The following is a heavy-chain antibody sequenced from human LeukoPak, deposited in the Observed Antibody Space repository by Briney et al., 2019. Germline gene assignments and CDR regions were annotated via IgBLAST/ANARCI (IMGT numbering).Heavy chain of an antibody. CDR2: IWYDGSNK. D-gene: IGHD4-17*01. Sequence: PGGSLRLSCAASGFTFSTYGMHWIRQAPGKGLERVALIWYDGSNKYYTDSVKGRFTVSRDNSKNTLYLQMDSLRADDTAVYYCARDPFDGDYYFDYWGQGTLVTVSS. V-gene: IGHV3-33*01. CDR3: ARDPFDGDYYFDY. J-gene: IGHJ4*02. CDR1: GFTFSTYG.